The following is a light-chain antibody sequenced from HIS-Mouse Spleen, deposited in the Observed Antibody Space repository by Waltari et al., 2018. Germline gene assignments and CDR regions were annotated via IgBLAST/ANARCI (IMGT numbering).Light chain of an antibody. CDR3: QSYDSSLSGYWV. Sequence: QSVLTQPPSVSGAPGQRVTISCTGSSSNIGAGYDVTGDHQLPGTAPKLLIYGNSNRPSGVPDRFSGSKSGTSASLAITGLQAEDEADYYCQSYDSSLSGYWVFGGGTKLTVL. J-gene: IGLJ3*02. CDR1: SSNIGAGYD. V-gene: IGLV1-40*01. CDR2: GNS.